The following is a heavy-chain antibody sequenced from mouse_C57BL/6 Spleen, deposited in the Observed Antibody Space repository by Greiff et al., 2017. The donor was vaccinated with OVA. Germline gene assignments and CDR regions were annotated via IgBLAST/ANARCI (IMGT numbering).Heavy chain of an antibody. Sequence: QVQLQQPGAELVRPGSSVKLSCKASGYTFTSYWMHWVKQRPIQGLEWIGNIDPSDSETHYNQKFKDKATLTVDKSSSTAYMQLSSLTSEDSAVYYCARGSGSSYNYFDYWGQGTTLTVSS. V-gene: IGHV1-52*01. J-gene: IGHJ2*01. CDR2: IDPSDSET. CDR3: ARGSGSSYNYFDY. CDR1: GYTFTSYW. D-gene: IGHD1-1*01.